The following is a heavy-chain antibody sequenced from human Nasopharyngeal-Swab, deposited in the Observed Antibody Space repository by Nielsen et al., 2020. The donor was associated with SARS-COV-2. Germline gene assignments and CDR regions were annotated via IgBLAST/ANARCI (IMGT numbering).Heavy chain of an antibody. D-gene: IGHD2-2*01. CDR1: GFTFSSHW. V-gene: IGHV3-74*01. J-gene: IGHJ4*02. Sequence: GGSLRLSCAASGFTFSSHWMHWVRQAPGKRLVWVSRISEDGSITTYADSVKGRFTISRDNAKNTLFLQMHSLRADDTAIYYCASQLGHPDSWGQGTLVTVSS. CDR3: ASQLGHPDS. CDR2: ISEDGSIT.